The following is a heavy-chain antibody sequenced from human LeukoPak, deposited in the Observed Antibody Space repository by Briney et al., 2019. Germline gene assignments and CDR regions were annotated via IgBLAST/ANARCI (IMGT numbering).Heavy chain of an antibody. CDR3: ASSPTYYYDSSGYYPFDY. CDR2: IIPIFGTA. J-gene: IGHJ4*02. D-gene: IGHD3-22*01. V-gene: IGHV1-69*13. Sequence: WASVKVSCKASGGTFSSYAISWVRQAPGQGLEGMGGIIPIFGTANYAQKFQGRVTITADESTSTAYMELSSLRSEDTAVYYCASSPTYYYDSSGYYPFDYWGQGTLVTVSS. CDR1: GGTFSSYA.